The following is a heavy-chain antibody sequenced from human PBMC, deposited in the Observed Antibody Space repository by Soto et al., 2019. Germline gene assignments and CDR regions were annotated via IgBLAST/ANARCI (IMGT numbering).Heavy chain of an antibody. CDR3: ARIDCTGNNCNPYYHYGMDV. D-gene: IGHD2-8*02. CDR2: IWYDGSIK. J-gene: IGHJ6*02. Sequence: GGSLSLSCAASGFTFSTYGMHWVRQIPGKGLQWVAIIWYDGSIKYYADSVKGRFTISRDNSKNTLYLQMNSLRDEDTAVYYCARIDCTGNNCNPYYHYGMDVWGQGTTVTVSS. V-gene: IGHV3-33*01. CDR1: GFTFSTYG.